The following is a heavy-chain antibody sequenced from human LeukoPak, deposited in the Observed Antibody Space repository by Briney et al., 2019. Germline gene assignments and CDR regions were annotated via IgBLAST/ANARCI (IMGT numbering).Heavy chain of an antibody. CDR3: AREGTYYYDSSGYAGPYYYGMDV. Sequence: ASVKVSCKASGYTFTSYDINWVRQATGQGLEWMGWMNPNSGNTNYAQKLQGRVTLTTDTSTSTAYMELRSLRSDDTAVYYCAREGTYYYDSSGYAGPYYYGMDVWGQGTTVTVSS. CDR1: GYTFTSYD. CDR2: MNPNSGNT. D-gene: IGHD3-22*01. V-gene: IGHV1-18*01. J-gene: IGHJ6*02.